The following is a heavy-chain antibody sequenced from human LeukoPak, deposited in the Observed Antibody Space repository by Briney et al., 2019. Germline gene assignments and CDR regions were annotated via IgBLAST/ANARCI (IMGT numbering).Heavy chain of an antibody. V-gene: IGHV3-30*04. CDR3: ASAAYSGNDREGSVDY. J-gene: IGHJ4*02. CDR2: ISDDGRNK. D-gene: IGHD5-12*01. CDR1: GFTFMSYS. Sequence: PGGSLRLSCEASGFTFMSYSMHWVRPAPGKGLEWVAVISDDGRNKYYADSVKGRFTISRDNSKNTLYLQMNSLRAEDTAVYYCASAAYSGNDREGSVDYWGQGTPVTVSS.